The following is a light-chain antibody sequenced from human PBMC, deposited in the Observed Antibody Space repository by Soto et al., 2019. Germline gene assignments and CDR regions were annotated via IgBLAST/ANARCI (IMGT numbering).Light chain of an antibody. V-gene: IGLV2-8*01. CDR2: EVS. Sequence: QSALTQPPSASGSPGQSVTISCTGTSRDVGGDNFVSWYQQYPGKAPKLMIYEVSKRPSGVPDRFSGSKSGNTASLTVSGLQAEDEADYRCSSYAGSKLVFGGGTKVTVL. J-gene: IGLJ2*01. CDR1: SRDVGGDNF. CDR3: SSYAGSKLV.